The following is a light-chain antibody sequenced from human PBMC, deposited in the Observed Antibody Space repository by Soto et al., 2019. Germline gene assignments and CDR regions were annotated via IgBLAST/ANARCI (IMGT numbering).Light chain of an antibody. CDR2: TAS. Sequence: DIPMTQSPSSVSASVGDRGTITCRASQGIYTWLAWYQQKPGKAPNLLIDTASSLQSGVPSRFSGTGSGTEFTLTINNLQPEDFATYYCQQAASFPITFGQGTRLEIK. CDR3: QQAASFPIT. J-gene: IGKJ5*01. V-gene: IGKV1-12*01. CDR1: QGIYTW.